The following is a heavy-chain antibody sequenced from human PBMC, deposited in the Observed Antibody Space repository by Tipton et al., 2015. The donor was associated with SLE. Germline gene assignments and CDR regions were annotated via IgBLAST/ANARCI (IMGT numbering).Heavy chain of an antibody. Sequence: SLRLSCAASGFTVSSNYMSWVRQAPGKGLEWVSVIYSGGSTYYADSVKGRFTISRDNSKNTLYLQMNSLRAEDTAVYCCANGGGGYSAYGAAYWGQGTLVTVSP. CDR3: ANGGGGYSAYGAAY. CDR2: IYSGGST. CDR1: GFTVSSNY. J-gene: IGHJ4*02. V-gene: IGHV3-53*01. D-gene: IGHD5-12*01.